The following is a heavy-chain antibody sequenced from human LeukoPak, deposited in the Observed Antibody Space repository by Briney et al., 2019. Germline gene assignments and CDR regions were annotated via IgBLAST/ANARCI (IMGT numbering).Heavy chain of an antibody. CDR2: ISYDGSNK. CDR3: ARDRGTTSIDH. Sequence: PGGSLRLSCAASGFTFSSYGMHWVRQAPGKGLEWVAVISYDGSNKYYADSVKGRFTISRDNSKNTLYLQMNSLRAEDTAVYYCARDRGTTSIDHWGQGTLVTVSS. J-gene: IGHJ4*02. D-gene: IGHD1-1*01. V-gene: IGHV3-30*03. CDR1: GFTFSSYG.